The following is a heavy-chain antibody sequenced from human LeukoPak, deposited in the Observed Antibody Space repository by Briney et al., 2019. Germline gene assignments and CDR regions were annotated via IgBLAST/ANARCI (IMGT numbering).Heavy chain of an antibody. D-gene: IGHD3-22*01. J-gene: IGHJ4*02. Sequence: PSDTLSLTCTVSGGSTSSSSFYWGWNRQPPGKGLECIGRISYSGRTYYNPSLQSRVTISVATSKNQFSLRLSSVTAADTAVYYCARLRAYYYDSSGYYNFDFWGQGTLVTVSS. CDR3: ARLRAYYYDSSGYYNFDF. CDR1: GGSTSSSSFY. CDR2: ISYSGRT. V-gene: IGHV4-39*01.